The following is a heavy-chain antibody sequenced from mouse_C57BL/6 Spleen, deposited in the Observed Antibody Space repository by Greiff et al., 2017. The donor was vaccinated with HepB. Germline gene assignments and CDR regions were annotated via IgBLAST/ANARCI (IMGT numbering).Heavy chain of an antibody. CDR2: IYPRSGNT. Sequence: QVQLKQSGAELARPGASVKLSCKASGYTFTSYGISWVKQRTGQGLEWIGEIYPRSGNTYYNEKFKGKATLTADKSSSTAYMELRSLTSEDSAVYFCARGVYGKPPDYWGQGTTLTVSS. CDR1: GYTFTSYG. D-gene: IGHD2-1*01. J-gene: IGHJ2*01. V-gene: IGHV1-81*01. CDR3: ARGVYGKPPDY.